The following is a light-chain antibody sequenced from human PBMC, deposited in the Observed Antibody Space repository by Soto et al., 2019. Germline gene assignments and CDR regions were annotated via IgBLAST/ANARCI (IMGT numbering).Light chain of an antibody. CDR1: QSISSD. J-gene: IGKJ3*01. CDR3: QQSVSTRFT. V-gene: IGKV1-39*01. CDR2: GAS. Sequence: EIQMTQSPSSLSASVGDRVTITCRASQSISSDLNWSQQKPGKAPELLIYGASTLQSGVPSRFSGSGSGRDFTLTISSLQPEDFATYHCQQSVSTRFTCGPGTKVDIK.